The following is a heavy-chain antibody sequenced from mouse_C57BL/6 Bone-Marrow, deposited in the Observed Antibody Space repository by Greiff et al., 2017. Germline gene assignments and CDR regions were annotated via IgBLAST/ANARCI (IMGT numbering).Heavy chain of an antibody. J-gene: IGHJ2*01. CDR3: GRGYYFDY. Sequence: EVQGVESGGGLVKPGGSLKLSCAASGFTFSSYTMPWVRQTPEKRLEWVATISGGGGNTYYPDSVKGRFTISRDNAKNTLYLQMSSLRSEDTALYYCGRGYYFDYWGQGTTLTVSS. CDR2: ISGGGGNT. CDR1: GFTFSSYT. V-gene: IGHV5-9*01.